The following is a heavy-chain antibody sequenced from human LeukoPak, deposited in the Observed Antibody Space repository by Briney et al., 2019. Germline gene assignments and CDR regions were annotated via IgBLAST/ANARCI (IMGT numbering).Heavy chain of an antibody. V-gene: IGHV1-2*06. CDR2: NNPNSGGT. CDR3: ARASYYGSGSGDFDY. Sequence: GASVKVSCKASGYTFTGYYMHWVRQAPGQGLEWMGRNNPNSGGTNYAQKFQGRVTMTRDTSISTAYMELSRLRSDDTAVYYCARASYYGSGSGDFDYWGQGTLVTVSS. J-gene: IGHJ4*02. D-gene: IGHD3-10*01. CDR1: GYTFTGYY.